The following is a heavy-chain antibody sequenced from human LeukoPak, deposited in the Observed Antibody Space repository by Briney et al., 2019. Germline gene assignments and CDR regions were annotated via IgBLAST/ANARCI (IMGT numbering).Heavy chain of an antibody. Sequence: SETLFLTCTVSGGSISSYYWSWIRQPPGKGLEWIGYIYYSGSTNYNPSLKSRVTISVDTSKNQFSLKLSSVTAADTAVYYCARDGGRGYSYGSDTFHIWGQGSMVTVSS. V-gene: IGHV4-59*12. D-gene: IGHD5-18*01. CDR3: ARDGGRGYSYGSDTFHI. CDR2: IYYSGST. J-gene: IGHJ3*02. CDR1: GGSISSYY.